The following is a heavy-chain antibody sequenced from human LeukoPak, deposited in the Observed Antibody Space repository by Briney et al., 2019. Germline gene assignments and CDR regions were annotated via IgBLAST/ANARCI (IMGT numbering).Heavy chain of an antibody. D-gene: IGHD3-22*01. CDR2: ISYGGSNK. Sequence: PGGSLRLSCAASGFTFSTYAMHWVRQPPGKGLEWVAVISYGGSNKYYADSVKGRFTISRDNSKNTLCLQMNSLSAEDTAVYYCARGSYSYDSSDYYRQSGYGMDVWGQGTTVTVSS. CDR3: ARGSYSYDSSDYYRQSGYGMDV. CDR1: GFTFSTYA. J-gene: IGHJ6*02. V-gene: IGHV3-30-3*01.